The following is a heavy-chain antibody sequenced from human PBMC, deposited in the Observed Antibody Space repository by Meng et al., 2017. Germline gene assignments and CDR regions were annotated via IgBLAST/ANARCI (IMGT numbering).Heavy chain of an antibody. CDR1: GFTFSSYA. J-gene: IGHJ4*02. D-gene: IGHD6-13*01. CDR2: ISVIGGST. Sequence: GGSLRLSCAASGFTFSSYAMSWVRQSPGKGLEWVSAISVIGGSTYYADSVKGRFTISRDNSKNTLYLQMVSLIAEDTAVYSCATGAAAADHWGQGTRVTVSS. CDR3: ATGAAAADH. V-gene: IGHV3-23*01.